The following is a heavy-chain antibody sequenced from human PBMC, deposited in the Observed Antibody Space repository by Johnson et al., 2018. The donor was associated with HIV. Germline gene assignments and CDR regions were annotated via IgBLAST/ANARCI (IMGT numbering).Heavy chain of an antibody. CDR2: ISWNRRTI. V-gene: IGHV3-9*01. D-gene: IGHD2-8*02. Sequence: VQLVESGGGLVQPGRSLRLSCAASGFTFDDYAMHWVRQAPGKGLEWVSGISWNRRTIGSVDSVKGRFTISRDNAQDSLYLQMNSLRVDDTAVYYCGRESTGAGTAFDIWGQGTMVTVSS. J-gene: IGHJ3*02. CDR1: GFTFDDYA. CDR3: GRESTGAGTAFDI.